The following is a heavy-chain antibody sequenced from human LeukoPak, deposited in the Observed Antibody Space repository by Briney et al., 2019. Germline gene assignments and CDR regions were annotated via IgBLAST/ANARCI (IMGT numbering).Heavy chain of an antibody. V-gene: IGHV7-4-1*02. J-gene: IGHJ6*02. D-gene: IGHD6-19*01. CDR2: INTNTGNP. Sequence: ASVKVSCKASGYTFTSYAMNWVRQAPGQGLEWMGWINTNTGNPTYAQGFTGRFVFSLDTSVSTAYLQISSLKAEDTAVYYCARGGPSSGWPYYYYGMDVWGQGTTVTVSS. CDR3: ARGGPSSGWPYYYYGMDV. CDR1: GYTFTSYA.